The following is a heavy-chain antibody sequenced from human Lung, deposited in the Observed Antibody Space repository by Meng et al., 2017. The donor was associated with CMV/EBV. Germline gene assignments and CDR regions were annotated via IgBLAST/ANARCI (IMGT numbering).Heavy chain of an antibody. J-gene: IGHJ5*02. Sequence: SCAASGFTFSSYWMSWVRQAPGKGLEWVANIKQDGSEKYYVDSVKGRFTISRDNAKNSLYLQMNSLRAEDTAVYYCARGLTTVTTHWFDPWGQGNXVTVSS. CDR2: IKQDGSEK. CDR3: ARGLTTVTTHWFDP. D-gene: IGHD4-17*01. CDR1: GFTFSSYW. V-gene: IGHV3-7*01.